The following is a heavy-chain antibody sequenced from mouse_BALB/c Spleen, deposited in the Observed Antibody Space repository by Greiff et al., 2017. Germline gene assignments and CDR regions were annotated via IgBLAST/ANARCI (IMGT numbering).Heavy chain of an antibody. CDR3: GRMPNYEYAMDY. D-gene: IGHD2-1*01. CDR2: INPGSSTI. V-gene: IGHV4-2*02. J-gene: IGHJ4*01. CDR1: GFYLSSYW. Sequence: DVMLVESGGGLVQPGGSLNLSCAASGFYLSSYWMSWARQAPGKGQEWIGEINPGSSTINYTPSLKDKFIISRDNAKNTLYLKMSKVRSEDTALYYCGRMPNYEYAMDYWGQGTSVTVSS.